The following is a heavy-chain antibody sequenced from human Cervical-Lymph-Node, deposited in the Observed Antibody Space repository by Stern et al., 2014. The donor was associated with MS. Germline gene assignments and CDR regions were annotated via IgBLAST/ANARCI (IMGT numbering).Heavy chain of an antibody. V-gene: IGHV1-46*03. CDR3: ARAIVVAAPFDY. CDR2: INPSGGST. D-gene: IGHD2-15*01. CDR1: GYTFTSYY. J-gene: IGHJ4*02. Sequence: VQMVESGAEVKKPGASVKVSCKASGYTFTSYYMHWVRQAPGQGLELMGIINPSGGSTSSAQKFQGRVTMTRDTSTSTVYMELSSLRSEDTAVYYCARAIVVAAPFDYWGQGTLVTVSS.